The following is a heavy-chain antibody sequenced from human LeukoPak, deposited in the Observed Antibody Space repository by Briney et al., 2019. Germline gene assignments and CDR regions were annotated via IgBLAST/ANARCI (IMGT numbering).Heavy chain of an antibody. V-gene: IGHV3-48*04. Sequence: GGSLRLSCAASGFAVSGYSMNWVRQAPGKGLEWVAYISYSSYTIHYADSVKGRFTISRDNAKNSLYLQMNSLRAEDTAMYYCARDGDGNFDYWGQGTLVTVSS. D-gene: IGHD4-17*01. CDR2: ISYSSYTI. J-gene: IGHJ4*02. CDR3: ARDGDGNFDY. CDR1: GFAVSGYS.